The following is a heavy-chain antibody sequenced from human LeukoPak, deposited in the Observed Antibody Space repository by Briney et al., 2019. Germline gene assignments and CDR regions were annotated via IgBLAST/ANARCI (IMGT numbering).Heavy chain of an antibody. CDR2: IKQDGSEN. D-gene: IGHD4-23*01. CDR1: RFTFSSYW. J-gene: IGHJ4*02. Sequence: GGSLRLSCAASRFTFSSYWMSWVRQAPGKGPEWVANIKQDGSENYYVDSVRGRFTISRDNAKNSLYLQMNSLRAEDTAVYYCARAVGNSGNDYWGQGTLVTVSS. CDR3: ARAVGNSGNDY. V-gene: IGHV3-7*04.